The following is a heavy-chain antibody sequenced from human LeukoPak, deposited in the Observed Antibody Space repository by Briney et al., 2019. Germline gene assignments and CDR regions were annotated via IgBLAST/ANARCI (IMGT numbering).Heavy chain of an antibody. D-gene: IGHD2-2*01. J-gene: IGHJ3*02. V-gene: IGHV1-46*01. Sequence: ASVKVSCKASGYTFTSYYMHWVRQAPGQGLEWMGIINPSGGSTSYAQKFQGRVTMTRDTSTSTVYMELSSLRSEDTAVYYCARDRGPRSRTSSILIDAFDIWGKGTMVTVSS. CDR3: ARDRGPRSRTSSILIDAFDI. CDR2: INPSGGST. CDR1: GYTFTSYY.